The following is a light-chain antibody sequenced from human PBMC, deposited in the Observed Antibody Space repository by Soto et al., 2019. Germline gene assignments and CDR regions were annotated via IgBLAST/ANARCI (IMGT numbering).Light chain of an antibody. J-gene: IGKJ5*01. CDR1: QSVSSY. V-gene: IGKV3D-15*01. CDR2: DAS. Sequence: IVLTQSPGTLSLSPGERVTLSCRASQSVSSYLAWYQQKPGQAPRLLIYDASNRATGIPARFSGSGSGTEFTLTVSSLQSEDFAVYYCQQYNNWPPTFGQGTRLEIK. CDR3: QQYNNWPPT.